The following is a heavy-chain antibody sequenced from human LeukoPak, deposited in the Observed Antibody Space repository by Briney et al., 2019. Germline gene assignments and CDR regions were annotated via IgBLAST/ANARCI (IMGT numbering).Heavy chain of an antibody. J-gene: IGHJ4*02. CDR2: INPSGGST. V-gene: IGHV1-46*01. Sequence: GASVTVSCKASGYTFTSYYMHWVRQAPGQGLGWMGIINPSGGSTSYAQKFQGRVTMTRDTSTSTVYMELSSLRSEDTAVYYCARAGGGDCCRDYYFDYWGQGTLVTVSS. D-gene: IGHD2-21*02. CDR1: GYTFTSYY. CDR3: ARAGGGDCCRDYYFDY.